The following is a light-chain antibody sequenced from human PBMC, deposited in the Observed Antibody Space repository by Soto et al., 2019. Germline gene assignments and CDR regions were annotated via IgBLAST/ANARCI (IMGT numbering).Light chain of an antibody. CDR1: SIEFAPYNY. Sequence: QSVLTQPASVSGSPGQSLPISCTGTSIEFAPYNYFSWYQPHPGKAPKLIIYEVSYRPSGISNRFSGSKSGNTASLTISGLQAEDEADYYCSSYTSSTNYGFGTGTKVTVL. J-gene: IGLJ1*01. CDR2: EVS. V-gene: IGLV2-14*01. CDR3: SSYTSSTNYG.